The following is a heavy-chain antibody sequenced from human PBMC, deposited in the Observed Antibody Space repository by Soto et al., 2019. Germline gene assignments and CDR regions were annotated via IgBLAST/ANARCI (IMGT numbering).Heavy chain of an antibody. Sequence: QVQLVQSGAEVKKPGSSVKVSCKASGGTFSSYAISWVRQAPGQGLEWMGGIIPIFGTANYAQKFQGRVTITADESKSTAYMELSSLRSEDTAVYYCARDRGGKKYSYGYYYYGMDVWGQGTTVTVSS. CDR3: ARDRGGKKYSYGYYYYGMDV. D-gene: IGHD5-18*01. V-gene: IGHV1-69*01. J-gene: IGHJ6*02. CDR1: GGTFSSYA. CDR2: IIPIFGTA.